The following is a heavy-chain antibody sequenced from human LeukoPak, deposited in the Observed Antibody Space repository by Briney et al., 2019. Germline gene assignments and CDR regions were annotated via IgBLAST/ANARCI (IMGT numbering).Heavy chain of an antibody. Sequence: SETLSLTCTVSGGSISSGDYYWSWIRQPPGKGLEWIGYIYYSGSTYYNPSLKSRVTISVDTSKNQFSLKLSSVTAADTAVYYCARDSYCGGDYYSSWDWGQGTLVTVSS. CDR3: ARDSYCGGDYYSSWD. CDR2: IYYSGST. CDR1: GGSISSGDYY. J-gene: IGHJ4*02. V-gene: IGHV4-30-4*01. D-gene: IGHD2-21*02.